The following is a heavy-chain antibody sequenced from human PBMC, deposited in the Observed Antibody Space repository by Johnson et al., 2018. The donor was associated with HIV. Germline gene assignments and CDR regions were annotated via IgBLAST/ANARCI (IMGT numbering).Heavy chain of an antibody. J-gene: IGHJ3*02. D-gene: IGHD4-11*01. V-gene: IGHV3-30*02. CDR3: AKDLSRPTLNAFDI. Sequence: QVQLVESGGGVVQPGGSLRLSCAASGFTFSNYGMHWVRQAPGKGLELVAFILYAGNNNSSANSVMDCFTITRYNSRTTLYLQMNRLRAEDTAIYYCAKDLSRPTLNAFDIWGQGTMVTVSS. CDR2: ILYAGNNN. CDR1: GFTFSNYG.